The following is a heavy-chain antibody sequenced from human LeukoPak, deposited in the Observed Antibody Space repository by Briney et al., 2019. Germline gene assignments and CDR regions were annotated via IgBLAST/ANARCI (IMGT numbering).Heavy chain of an antibody. CDR2: INGDGSST. CDR3: VRELGAFDI. V-gene: IGHV3-74*01. J-gene: IGHJ3*02. CDR1: GFNFNSHW. Sequence: PGGSLRLSCAASGFNFNSHWMHWVRQAPGKGLLWVSGINGDGSSTSNEDSVKGRFTISRDNAKNMLYLQMNSLRAEDTAVYYCVRELGAFDIWGQGTMVTVSS.